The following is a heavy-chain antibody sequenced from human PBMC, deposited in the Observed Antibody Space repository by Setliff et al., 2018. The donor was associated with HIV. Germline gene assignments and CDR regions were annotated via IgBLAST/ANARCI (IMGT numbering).Heavy chain of an antibody. J-gene: IGHJ4*02. V-gene: IGHV4-31*03. CDR3: AREAPAVVPTLLPDY. Sequence: SETLSLTCSVSGGSILINGFYWSWIRQHSGKGLEWIGYVYYSGSTYYNPSLESRLIMSVDPSKNQFSLKLNSVTAADTAVYYCAREAPAVVPTLLPDYWGQGTLVTVSS. CDR1: GGSILINGFY. D-gene: IGHD6-19*01. CDR2: VYYSGST.